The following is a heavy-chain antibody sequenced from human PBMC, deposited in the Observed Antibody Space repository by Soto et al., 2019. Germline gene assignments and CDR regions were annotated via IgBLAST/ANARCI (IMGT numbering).Heavy chain of an antibody. CDR3: TSLRLDP. D-gene: IGHD2-21*02. V-gene: IGHV1-2*02. J-gene: IGHJ5*02. Sequence: ASVKVSCKASGYTFTALYMNWVRQAPGQGLEWMGWVNPNTGLTKLAQKFQGRVTMTRDTSISTAYMELTRLTSDDTAVYYCTSLRLDPWGQGTLVTVSS. CDR1: GYTFTALY. CDR2: VNPNTGLT.